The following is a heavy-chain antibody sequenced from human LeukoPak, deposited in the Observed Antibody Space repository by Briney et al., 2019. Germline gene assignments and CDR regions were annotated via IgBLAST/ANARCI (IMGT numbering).Heavy chain of an antibody. CDR1: GYTFTGYY. Sequence: ASVKVSCKASGYTFTGYYMHWVRQAPGQGLEWMGWINPNSGGTNYAQKFQGRVTMTRDTSISTAYMELSRLRSDDTAVYYCATTASGSDAFDIWGQGTMVTVSS. CDR3: ATTASGSDAFDI. V-gene: IGHV1-2*02. CDR2: INPNSGGT. D-gene: IGHD3-10*01. J-gene: IGHJ3*02.